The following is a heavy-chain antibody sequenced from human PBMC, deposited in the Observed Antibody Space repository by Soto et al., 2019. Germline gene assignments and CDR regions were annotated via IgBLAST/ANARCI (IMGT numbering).Heavy chain of an antibody. D-gene: IGHD6-13*01. V-gene: IGHV1-69*12. J-gene: IGHJ5*02. CDR2: IIPIFGTA. Sequence: QVQLVQSGAEVKKPGSSVKVSCKASGGTFSSYAISWVRQAPGQGLEWMGGIIPIFGTANYAQKFQGRVTITADESTSTAYMELSSLRSEDTAVYCCARDWDDSSSWYRPLNWFDPWGQGTLVTVSS. CDR3: ARDWDDSSSWYRPLNWFDP. CDR1: GGTFSSYA.